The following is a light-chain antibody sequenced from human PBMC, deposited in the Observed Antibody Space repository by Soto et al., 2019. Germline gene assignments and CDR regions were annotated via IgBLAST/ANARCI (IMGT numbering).Light chain of an antibody. Sequence: DIQMTQSPSSVSASVGDRVTITCRASQDIGSWLAWYQQKPGKAPDLLIYGASSLQSGVPSRFYGSGSGTDVTLTISSLQPEDFATYYCQQGGSCPITLGQGTRLEIK. CDR2: GAS. V-gene: IGKV1-12*01. CDR1: QDIGSW. CDR3: QQGGSCPIT. J-gene: IGKJ5*01.